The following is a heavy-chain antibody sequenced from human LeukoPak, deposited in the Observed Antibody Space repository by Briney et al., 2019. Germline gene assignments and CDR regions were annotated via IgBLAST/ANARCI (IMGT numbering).Heavy chain of an antibody. CDR3: ARAGMVRGRDYYYYGMDV. V-gene: IGHV1-2*04. CDR1: GYTFTGYY. CDR2: INPNSGGT. D-gene: IGHD3-10*01. Sequence: GASVKVSCKASGYTFTGYYMHWVRQAPGQGLEWMGWINPNSGGTNYAQKFQGWVTMTRDTSISTAYMELSRLRSDDTAVYYCARAGMVRGRDYYYYGMDVWGQGTTVTVSS. J-gene: IGHJ6*02.